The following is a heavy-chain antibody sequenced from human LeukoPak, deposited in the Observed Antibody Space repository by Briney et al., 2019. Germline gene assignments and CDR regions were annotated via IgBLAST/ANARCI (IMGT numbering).Heavy chain of an antibody. CDR1: GFTFINYG. J-gene: IGHJ4*02. Sequence: GGSLRLSCVVSGFTFINYGMSWIRQAPGKGLEWVSYISSSGTTIYYADSVKGRFTISRDNAKNSLYLQMNSLRVEDTAVYYCATYYYDSSGYFDYWGQGTLVTVSS. CDR2: ISSSGTTI. D-gene: IGHD3-22*01. V-gene: IGHV3-11*01. CDR3: ATYYYDSSGYFDY.